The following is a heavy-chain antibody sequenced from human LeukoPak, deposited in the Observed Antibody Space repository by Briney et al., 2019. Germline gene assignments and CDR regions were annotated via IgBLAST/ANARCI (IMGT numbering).Heavy chain of an antibody. Sequence: SVKVSCKASGGTFSSYAISWVRQAPGQGLEWMGGIIPIFGTANYAQKFQGRVTITTDESTSTAYMELSSLRSEDTYVYYCARAANVEMATLGPLDYWGQGTLVTVSS. CDR1: GGTFSSYA. CDR3: ARAANVEMATLGPLDY. D-gene: IGHD5-24*01. CDR2: IIPIFGTA. J-gene: IGHJ4*02. V-gene: IGHV1-69*05.